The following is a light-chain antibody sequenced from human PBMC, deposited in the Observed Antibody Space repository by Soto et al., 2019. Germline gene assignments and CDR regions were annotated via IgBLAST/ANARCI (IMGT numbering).Light chain of an antibody. CDR1: SSDVGAYNY. V-gene: IGLV2-8*01. CDR2: EVN. CDR3: VLYMGSGIWV. Sequence: QSALTQPPSASGSPGQSVTISCTGTSSDVGAYNYVSWYRQHPGKAPKLLIFEVNSRPSGVPDRFSGSKSGNTASLTVSGLQAEDESHYYCVLYMGSGIWVFGGGTKLTVL. J-gene: IGLJ3*02.